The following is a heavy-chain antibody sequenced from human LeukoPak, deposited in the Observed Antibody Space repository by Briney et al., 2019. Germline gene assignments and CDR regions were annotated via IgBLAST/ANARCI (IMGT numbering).Heavy chain of an antibody. V-gene: IGHV6-1*01. CDR1: GDSVSRNNAA. CDR2: AYNRSKWYI. J-gene: IGHJ4*02. CDR3: TRDGHAPRSPYYFDY. Sequence: SQTLSLTCAISGDSVSRNNAAWNWIRQSPSRGLEWLGRAYNRSKWYIDYAISVKSRITINPDTSKNQFSLQLNSVTPEDTAVYYCTRDGHAPRSPYYFDYWGQGTLVTVSS.